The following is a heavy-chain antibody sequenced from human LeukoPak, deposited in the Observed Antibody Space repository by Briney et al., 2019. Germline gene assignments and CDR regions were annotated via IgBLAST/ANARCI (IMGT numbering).Heavy chain of an antibody. D-gene: IGHD3-10*01. CDR1: GYTFTRYG. J-gene: IGHJ4*02. CDR2: ISAYNGNT. V-gene: IGHV1-18*01. CDR3: ARDSGGSGSYSTFDY. Sequence: GASVKVSSKASGYTFTRYGIRWVRQAPGQGLEWIGWISAYNGNTNYAQKLQGRVTMTTDTSTSTAYMELRSLRSDDTAVYYCARDSGGSGSYSTFDYWGQGTLVTVSS.